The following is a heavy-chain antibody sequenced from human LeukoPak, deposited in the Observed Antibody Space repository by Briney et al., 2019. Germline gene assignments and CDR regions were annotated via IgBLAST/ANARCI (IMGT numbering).Heavy chain of an antibody. Sequence: PSETLSLTCTVSGYSISSGYYWGGIRQPPGKGLEWIGSIYHSGSTYYNPSLKSRVTISVDTSKNQFSLKLSSVTAADTAVYYCARVGVPSSWYSHAPYYFDYWGQGTLVTVSS. CDR3: ARVGVPSSWYSHAPYYFDY. V-gene: IGHV4-38-2*02. CDR1: GYSISSGYY. J-gene: IGHJ4*02. D-gene: IGHD6-13*01. CDR2: IYHSGST.